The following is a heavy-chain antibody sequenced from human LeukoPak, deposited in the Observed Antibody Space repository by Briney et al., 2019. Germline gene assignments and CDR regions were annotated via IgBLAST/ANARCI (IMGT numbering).Heavy chain of an antibody. CDR1: GGSISSYY. D-gene: IGHD1-26*01. CDR3: ATVGGSYFSGAFDI. V-gene: IGHV4-4*07. Sequence: KPSETLSLTCTVSGGSISSYYWSWIRQPAGKGLEWIGRIYTSGSTNYNPSLKSRVTMSVDTSKNQFSLKPSSVTAADTAVYYCATVGGSYFSGAFDIWGQGTMVTVSS. CDR2: IYTSGST. J-gene: IGHJ3*02.